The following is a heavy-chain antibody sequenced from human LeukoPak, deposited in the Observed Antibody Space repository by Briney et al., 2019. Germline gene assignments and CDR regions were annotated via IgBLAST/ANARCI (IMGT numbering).Heavy chain of an antibody. J-gene: IGHJ6*03. D-gene: IGHD2-15*01. CDR1: GGSISSGSDY. V-gene: IGHV4-61*02. CDR2: IYTSGRT. Sequence: SETLSLTCTVSGGSISSGSDYWSWIRQPAGKGLEWIGRIYTSGRTNYNPSLKSRVTISVDTSKNQFSLKLSSVTAADTAVYYCARSVEGYCSGGSCYYYYYYMDVWGKGTTVTVSS. CDR3: ARSVEGYCSGGSCYYYYYYMDV.